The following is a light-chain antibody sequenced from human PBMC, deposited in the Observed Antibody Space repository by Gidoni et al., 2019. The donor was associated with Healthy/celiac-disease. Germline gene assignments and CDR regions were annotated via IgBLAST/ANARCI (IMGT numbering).Light chain of an antibody. J-gene: IGKJ2*01. CDR1: QSVLYSSNNKNY. CDR2: WAS. Sequence: DIVMTHSPYSLAASLGERATINCKSSQSVLYSSNNKNYLAWYQQKPGQPPKLLIYWASTRESGVPDRFSGSGSGTDFTLTISSLQAEDVAVYYCQQYYSTPYTFGQGTKLEIK. V-gene: IGKV4-1*01. CDR3: QQYYSTPYT.